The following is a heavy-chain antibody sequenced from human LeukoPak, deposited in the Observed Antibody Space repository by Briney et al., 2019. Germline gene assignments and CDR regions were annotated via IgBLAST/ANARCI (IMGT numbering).Heavy chain of an antibody. V-gene: IGHV3-23*01. CDR1: GFTFSSHA. CDR2: IRGSGGST. Sequence: GGSLRLSCAASGFTFSSHAMSWVRQAPGKGLEWVSAIRGSGGSTYYADSVKGRFTISRDNSKNTLYLQMNSLRAEDTAVYYCAKELGSSPALDYWGQGTLVTVSS. D-gene: IGHD6-13*01. CDR3: AKELGSSPALDY. J-gene: IGHJ4*02.